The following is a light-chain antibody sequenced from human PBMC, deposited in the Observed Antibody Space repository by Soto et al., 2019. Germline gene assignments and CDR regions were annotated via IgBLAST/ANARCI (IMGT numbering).Light chain of an antibody. J-gene: IGKJ4*01. CDR2: AAS. Sequence: IRLTQTPSSLSASVGDRVTITCRASQGISSFLAWYQQKPGKAPKLLIYAASSLQSGVPSRFSGSGFGTDFTLTITSLQPEDFATYYCQQVESYPSTVGGGTKVEMK. CDR3: QQVESYPST. V-gene: IGKV1-9*01. CDR1: QGISSF.